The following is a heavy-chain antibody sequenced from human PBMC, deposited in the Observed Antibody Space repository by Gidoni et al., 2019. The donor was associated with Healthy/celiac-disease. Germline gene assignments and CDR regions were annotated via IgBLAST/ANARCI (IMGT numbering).Heavy chain of an antibody. J-gene: IGHJ6*02. CDR1: GGTFSSYA. Sequence: QVQLVQSGAEVKKPGSSVKVSCKASGGTFSSYAISWVRQAPGQGLEWMGGIIPSFGTANYAQKFQGRVTITADKSTSTAYMELSSLRSEDTAVYYCAIDFVTGYSYNYYYYGMDVWGQGTTVTVSS. CDR3: AIDFVTGYSYNYYYYGMDV. V-gene: IGHV1-69*06. D-gene: IGHD3-9*01. CDR2: IIPSFGTA.